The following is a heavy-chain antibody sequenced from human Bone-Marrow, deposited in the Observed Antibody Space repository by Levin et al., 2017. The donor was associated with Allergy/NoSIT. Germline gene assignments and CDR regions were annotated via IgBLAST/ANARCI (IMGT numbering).Heavy chain of an antibody. Sequence: ASVKVSCKASGYKFTAYYMHWVRQAPGQGLDWMGWINPDSGGTNYAQRFKGRVTMTRDTSIGTVYMELSRLTSDDTAVYFCTRDDLLDTNMDVWGQGTTVTVSS. CDR1: GYKFTAYY. CDR3: TRDDLLDTNMDV. V-gene: IGHV1-2*02. J-gene: IGHJ6*02. D-gene: IGHD3/OR15-3a*01. CDR2: INPDSGGT.